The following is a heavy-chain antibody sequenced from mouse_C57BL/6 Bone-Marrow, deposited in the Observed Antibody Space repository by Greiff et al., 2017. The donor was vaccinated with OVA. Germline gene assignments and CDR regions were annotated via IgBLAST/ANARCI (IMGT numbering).Heavy chain of an antibody. Sequence: EVQLQQSGPELVKPGASVKISCKASGYTFTDYYMNWVKQSHGKSLEWIGDINPNNGGTSYNQKFKGKATLTVDKSSSTAYMELRSLTSEDSAVYYCARLYYTGYWGQGTTLTVSS. CDR1: GYTFTDYY. CDR3: ARLYYTGY. V-gene: IGHV1-26*01. CDR2: INPNNGGT. J-gene: IGHJ2*01. D-gene: IGHD2-1*01.